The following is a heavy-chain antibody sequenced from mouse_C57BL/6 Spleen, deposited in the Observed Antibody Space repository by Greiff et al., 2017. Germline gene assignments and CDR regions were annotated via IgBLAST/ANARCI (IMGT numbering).Heavy chain of an antibody. CDR1: GFTFTDYY. V-gene: IGHV7-3*01. D-gene: IGHD2-4*01. J-gene: IGHJ3*01. CDR2: ISNKANGYTT. CDR3: ARYGDYDSWFAY. Sequence: EVKLVESGGGLVQPGGSLSLSCAASGFTFTDYYMSWVRQTPGKALEWLGIISNKANGYTTEYSASVKGRFTISRANSQSILYLQLNALRAEDSATYDCARYGDYDSWFAYWGQGTLVTVSA.